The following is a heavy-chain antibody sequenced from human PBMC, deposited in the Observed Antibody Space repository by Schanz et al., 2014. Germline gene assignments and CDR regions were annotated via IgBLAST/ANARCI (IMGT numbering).Heavy chain of an antibody. CDR2: INLSGGST. J-gene: IGHJ4*02. D-gene: IGHD2-21*01. CDR3: AKSKSQLPLFDY. CDR1: GYTFTSYS. Sequence: QVQLVQSGAEVKKPGASVKVSCKASGYTFTSYSMHWVRQAPGQGLEWMGIINLSGGSTTYAQKFQGRVTMTRDTSTSTVYMELSSLRADDTAVYYCAKSKSQLPLFDYWGQGTLVAVSS. V-gene: IGHV1-46*01.